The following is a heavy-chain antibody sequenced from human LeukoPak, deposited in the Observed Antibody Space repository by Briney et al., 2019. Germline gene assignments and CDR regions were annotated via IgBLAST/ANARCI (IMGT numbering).Heavy chain of an antibody. V-gene: IGHV3-23*01. J-gene: IGHJ1*01. CDR1: GFTFTHYG. CDR3: VKDSDWGRYDD. CDR2: ITSRGIT. D-gene: IGHD3-16*01. Sequence: PGGTLRLSCAASGFTFTHYGMNWVRQAPGKCLEWVAGITSRGITFYALSVKDRFTISRDNSKNNVYLQMNSLSDEDRAIYYCVKDSDWGRYDDWGQGTVVTVSS.